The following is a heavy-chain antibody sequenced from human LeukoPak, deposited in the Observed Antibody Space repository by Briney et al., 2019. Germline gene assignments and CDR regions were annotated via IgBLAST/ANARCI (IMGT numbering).Heavy chain of an antibody. D-gene: IGHD1-1*01. CDR1: GGSISPYY. V-gene: IGHV4-59*01. CDR3: ARWANWNHDY. J-gene: IGHJ4*02. CDR2: IYYSGST. Sequence: PSETLSLTCTVSGGSISPYYWRWIRQPPGKGLEWIGYIYYSGSTNYNPSLKSRVTISLDTSKNQFSLKLNSVTAADTAVYYCARWANWNHDYWGQGTLVTVSS.